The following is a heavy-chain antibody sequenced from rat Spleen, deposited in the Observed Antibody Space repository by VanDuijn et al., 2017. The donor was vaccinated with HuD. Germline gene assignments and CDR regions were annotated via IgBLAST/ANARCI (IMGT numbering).Heavy chain of an antibody. CDR2: IWGDGST. Sequence: QVQLKESGPGLVQPSQTLSLTCTVSGFSLISYAVNWVRQPPGKGLEWMGGIWGDGSTNYNSDLKSRLSISRDTSKSQVFLKMNSLQTEDTAMYFCARREWYFDFWGPGTMVTVSS. J-gene: IGHJ1*01. D-gene: IGHD5-1*01. V-gene: IGHV2-13*01. CDR3: ARREWYFDF. CDR1: GFSLISYA.